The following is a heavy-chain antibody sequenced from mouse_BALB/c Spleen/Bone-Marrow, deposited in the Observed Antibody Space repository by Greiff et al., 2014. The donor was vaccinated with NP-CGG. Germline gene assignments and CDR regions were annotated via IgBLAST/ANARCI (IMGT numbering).Heavy chain of an antibody. CDR3: ASVYDYGRGYAMDY. Sequence: VQLQQSGAEVMRPGSSVNISCKASGYAFSNYGMNWVKQRPGQGLEWIGQIYPGDGDTNYNGKFKGRVTLTADKSSSTAYMQLSSITSEDAAVDFCASVYDYGRGYAMDYWGQGTSVTVSS. D-gene: IGHD2-4*01. J-gene: IGHJ4*01. CDR2: IYPGDGDT. CDR1: GYAFSNYG. V-gene: IGHV1-80*01.